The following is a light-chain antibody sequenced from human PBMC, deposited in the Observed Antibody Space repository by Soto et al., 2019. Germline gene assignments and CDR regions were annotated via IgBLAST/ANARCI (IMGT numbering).Light chain of an antibody. CDR1: SSDVGAFNF. CDR3: TSHTTTSPPVL. J-gene: IGLJ2*01. Sequence: QSVLTQPASVSGSPGQSITISCTGTSSDVGAFNFVSWYQQHPGKAPKLMIYDVRHRPSGVSDRFSGSKSGNTASLTIYGLQAEDDADYYCTSHTTTSPPVLFGGGTKLTVL. CDR2: DVR. V-gene: IGLV2-14*03.